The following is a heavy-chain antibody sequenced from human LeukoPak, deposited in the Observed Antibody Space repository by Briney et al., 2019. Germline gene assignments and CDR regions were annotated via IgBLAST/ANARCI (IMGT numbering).Heavy chain of an antibody. CDR2: ISWNGGSI. Sequence: GRSLTLSCAAPGFSLNDDAMHWVRQAPGQGLEWVAAISWNGGSIRYAHSVRGRFTISRGNGDNSLYLQMTSLRADDTAVYYCARAMSGRSGWWEGALAVGGAGTVVTVSS. D-gene: IGHD6-13*01. V-gene: IGHV3-9*01. CDR3: ARAMSGRSGWWEGALAV. J-gene: IGHJ3*01. CDR1: GFSLNDDA.